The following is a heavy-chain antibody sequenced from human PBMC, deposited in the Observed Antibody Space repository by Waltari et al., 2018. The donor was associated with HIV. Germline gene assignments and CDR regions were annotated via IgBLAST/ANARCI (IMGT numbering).Heavy chain of an antibody. CDR1: GGSISSGSYY. CDR3: AIQVVTLDDAFDI. D-gene: IGHD2-21*02. V-gene: IGHV4-61*02. Sequence: QVQLQESGPGLVKPSQTLSLTCTVSGGSISSGSYYWSWIRQPAGKGLEWIGRIYTSGSTNYNPSLKSRVTISVDTSKNQFSLKLSSVTAADTAVYYCAIQVVTLDDAFDIWGQGTMVTVSS. CDR2: IYTSGST. J-gene: IGHJ3*02.